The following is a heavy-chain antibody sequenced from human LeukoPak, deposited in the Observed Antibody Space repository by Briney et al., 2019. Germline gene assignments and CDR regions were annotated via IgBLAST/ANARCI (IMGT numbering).Heavy chain of an antibody. CDR3: ARWYCISDTCYHMDV. CDR1: GGSISSYY. V-gene: IGHV4-59*01. CDR2: IYYTGST. Sequence: SGTLSLTCSVSGGSISSYYWSWIRQPPGKGLEWIGYIYYTGSTVYTPSLKSRVTMSVDTSKQQLSLKLSSVTAADTAVYYCARWYCISDTCYHMDVWGKGATVTVSS. J-gene: IGHJ6*03. D-gene: IGHD2-2*01.